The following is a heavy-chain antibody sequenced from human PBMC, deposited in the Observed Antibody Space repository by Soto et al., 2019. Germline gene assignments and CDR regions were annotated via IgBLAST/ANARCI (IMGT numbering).Heavy chain of an antibody. CDR3: ARDGKQLGYCSSTSCYPYYFDY. V-gene: IGHV3-21*01. J-gene: IGHJ4*02. CDR1: GFTFSSYS. CDR2: ISSSSSYI. Sequence: GGSLRLSCAASGFTFSSYSMNWVRQAPGKGLEWVSSISSSSSYIYYADSVKGRFTISRDNAKNSLYLQMNSLRAEDTDVYYCARDGKQLGYCSSTSCYPYYFDYWGQGTLVTVSS. D-gene: IGHD2-2*01.